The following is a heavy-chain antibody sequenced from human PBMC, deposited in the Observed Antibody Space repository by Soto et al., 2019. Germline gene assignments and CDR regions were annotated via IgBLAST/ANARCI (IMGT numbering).Heavy chain of an antibody. V-gene: IGHV3-33*01. CDR2: IWYDGSNK. CDR1: GFTFSSYG. D-gene: IGHD3-9*01. CDR3: ARHYDLLTGYYSPYFDY. Sequence: QVQLVESGGGVVQPGRSLRLSCAASGFTFSSYGMHGVRQAPGKGLEWVAVIWYDGSNKYYADSVKGRFTISRDNSKNTLYLQMNSLRAEDTAVYYCARHYDLLTGYYSPYFDYWGQGTLVPVSS. J-gene: IGHJ4*02.